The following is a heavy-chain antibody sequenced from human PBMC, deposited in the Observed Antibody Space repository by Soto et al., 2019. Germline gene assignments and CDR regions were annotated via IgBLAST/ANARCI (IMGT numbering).Heavy chain of an antibody. Sequence: QVQLVQSGPEVKKPGSSVKVSCKASGDTFNSYVITWVRQSPGQGLEWLGVIITAFGTTSYAQNFQDRLTITADEAATTDHMELSSLTSADTAMYYCTRSYGYTFGGSLDNWGQGTLVTVSS. J-gene: IGHJ4*02. CDR1: GDTFNSYV. CDR2: IITAFGTT. D-gene: IGHD5-18*01. V-gene: IGHV1-69*01. CDR3: TRSYGYTFGGSLDN.